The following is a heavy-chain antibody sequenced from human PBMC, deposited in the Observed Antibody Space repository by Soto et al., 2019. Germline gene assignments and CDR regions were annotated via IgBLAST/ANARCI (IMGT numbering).Heavy chain of an antibody. D-gene: IGHD3-3*01. CDR3: TTDVTWSEVF. V-gene: IGHV3-48*02. J-gene: IGHJ4*02. CDR1: GFTYSNYA. Sequence: GGSLRLSCAASGFTYSNYAMNWVRQAPEKGLEWVAYISASSRSLYYADSAKGRFAISRDNAKNSLYLQMNSLRDEDTAVYYCTTDVTWSEVFWGQGVQVTVSS. CDR2: ISASSRSL.